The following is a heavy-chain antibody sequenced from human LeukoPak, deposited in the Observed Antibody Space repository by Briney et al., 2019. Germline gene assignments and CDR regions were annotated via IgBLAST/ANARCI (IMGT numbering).Heavy chain of an antibody. CDR1: GFTFSSYA. J-gene: IGHJ4*02. D-gene: IGHD3-10*01. V-gene: IGHV3-23*01. CDR2: ISGNGANT. CDR3: AKWYGSGSSACHFDH. Sequence: GGSLRLSCAASGFTFSSYAMSWVRQAPGKGLEWVSGISGNGANTNYADPVKGRFTISRDNSKNTLYLQMNSLRVEDTAVYYCAKWYGSGSSACHFDHWGQGSLVTVSS.